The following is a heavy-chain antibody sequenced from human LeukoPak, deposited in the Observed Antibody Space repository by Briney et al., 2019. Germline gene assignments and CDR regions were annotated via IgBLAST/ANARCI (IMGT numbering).Heavy chain of an antibody. J-gene: IGHJ4*02. D-gene: IGHD3-22*01. V-gene: IGHV3-21*01. Sequence: GGSLRLSCAASGFTFSNYAMSWVRQAPGKGLEWVSSISSSSSYIYYADSVKGRFTISRNNAKNSLYLQMNSLRAEDTAVYYCARGVRYYDSSGYYDYWGQGTLVTVSS. CDR3: ARGVRYYDSSGYYDY. CDR2: ISSSSSYI. CDR1: GFTFSNYA.